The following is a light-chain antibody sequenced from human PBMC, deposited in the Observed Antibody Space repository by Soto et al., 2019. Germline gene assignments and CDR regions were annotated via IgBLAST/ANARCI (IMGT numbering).Light chain of an antibody. Sequence: QFVLAQPASVSGSPGQSVTISCTGTSSDVGAYNSVSWYQQHPDKAPQLMIYKGTQRPSGVSNRFSGSTSGNAASLTISGLQAGDEADYFCCSSAPESTYVFGTGTKVTVL. CDR1: SSDVGAYNS. V-gene: IGLV2-23*01. J-gene: IGLJ1*01. CDR2: KGT. CDR3: CSSAPESTYV.